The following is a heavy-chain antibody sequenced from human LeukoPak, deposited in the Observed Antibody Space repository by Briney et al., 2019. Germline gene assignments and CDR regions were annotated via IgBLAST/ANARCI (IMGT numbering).Heavy chain of an antibody. V-gene: IGHV3-23*01. D-gene: IGHD3-10*01. CDR1: GFTFNTFA. J-gene: IGHJ6*02. CDR2: ITVSGPTT. CDR3: AKGSGSSYYGMDV. Sequence: PGGSLRLSCTASGFTFNTFAMSWVRQAPGKGLEWVSGITVSGPTTHYADFVKGRFTISRDNSKNTLYLQMNSLTAEDTALYYCAKGSGSSYYGMDVWGQGTTVTVSS.